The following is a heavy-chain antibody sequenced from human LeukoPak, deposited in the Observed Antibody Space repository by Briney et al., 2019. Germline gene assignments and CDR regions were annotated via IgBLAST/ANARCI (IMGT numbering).Heavy chain of an antibody. J-gene: IGHJ4*02. Sequence: SETLSLTRSVSGGSVNSTSYYWGWIRQPPGKGLEWIGTVYYSGSTFYNPSLKSRLTMSVDMSKNQFSLKLSSVTAADTAVYYCAGLVGRYSSGLYYYYFDYWGQGTLVTVSS. CDR2: VYYSGST. V-gene: IGHV4-39*07. CDR3: AGLVGRYSSGLYYYYFDY. CDR1: GGSVNSTSYY. D-gene: IGHD3-22*01.